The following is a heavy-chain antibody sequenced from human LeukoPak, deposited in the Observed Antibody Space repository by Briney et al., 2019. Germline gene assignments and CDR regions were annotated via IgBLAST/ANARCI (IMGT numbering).Heavy chain of an antibody. CDR1: GFTFSSFW. Sequence: PGGSLRLSCGASGFTFSSFWMSWVRQAPGKGLEWVANVKQDGSEKYYVDSVKGRFTISRDNAKNSLYLQMNSLRAEDTAVYYCARAHRGYCSGGSCPRHFDYWGQGTLVTVSS. J-gene: IGHJ4*02. D-gene: IGHD2-15*01. CDR2: VKQDGSEK. V-gene: IGHV3-7*01. CDR3: ARAHRGYCSGGSCPRHFDY.